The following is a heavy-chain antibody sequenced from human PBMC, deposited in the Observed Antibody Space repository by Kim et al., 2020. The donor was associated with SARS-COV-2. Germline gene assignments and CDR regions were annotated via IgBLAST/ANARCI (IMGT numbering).Heavy chain of an antibody. J-gene: IGHJ4*02. D-gene: IGHD3-10*01. CDR3: ARDPLWLLGRGELRGLC. CDR2: INPNSGGT. CDR1: GYTFTGYY. V-gene: IGHV1-2*02. Sequence: ASVKVSCKASGYTFTGYYMHWVRQAPGQGLEWMGWINPNSGGTNYAQKFQGRVTMTRDTSISTAYMELSRLRSDDTAVYYCARDPLWLLGRGELRGLCWGQGTLVTVSS.